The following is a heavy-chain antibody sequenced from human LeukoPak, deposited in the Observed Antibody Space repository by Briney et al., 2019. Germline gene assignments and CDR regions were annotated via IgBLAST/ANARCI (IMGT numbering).Heavy chain of an antibody. D-gene: IGHD3-3*01. Sequence: ASVKVSCKASGYTFTSYDINWVRQATGQGLEWMEWMNPNSGNTGYAQKFQGRVTITRNTSISTAYMELSSLRSEDTAVYYCARGQGPQVTIFGVVIPRGGGYYFNYWGQGTLVTVSS. J-gene: IGHJ4*02. CDR2: MNPNSGNT. V-gene: IGHV1-8*03. CDR1: GYTFTSYD. CDR3: ARGQGPQVTIFGVVIPRGGGYYFNY.